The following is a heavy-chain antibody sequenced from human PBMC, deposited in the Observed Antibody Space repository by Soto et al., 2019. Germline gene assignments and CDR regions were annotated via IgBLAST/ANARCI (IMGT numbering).Heavy chain of an antibody. Sequence: EVQLLESGGGLVQPGGSLRLSCAASGFTFSSYAMSWVRQAPGKGLEWVSAISGSGGSTYYADSVKGRFTISRDNSKNTLYLQMNSLRAEDTAVYYCVTDGRYSSSWYGDPYYFDYWGQGTLVTVSS. V-gene: IGHV3-23*01. D-gene: IGHD6-13*01. CDR2: ISGSGGST. CDR1: GFTFSSYA. J-gene: IGHJ4*02. CDR3: VTDGRYSSSWYGDPYYFDY.